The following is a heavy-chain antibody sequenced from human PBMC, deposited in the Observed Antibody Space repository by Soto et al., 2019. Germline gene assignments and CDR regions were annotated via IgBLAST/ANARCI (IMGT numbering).Heavy chain of an antibody. CDR2: ISGSGGST. J-gene: IGHJ6*04. Sequence: GGSLRLSCAASGFTFSSYAMNWVRQAPGKGLEWVSAISGSGGSTYYADSVKGRFTISRDNSKNTVYLQMNSLRAEDTAVYYCAKARIVVVPAGPGRAVGGKGTTVTVPS. CDR1: GFTFSSYA. D-gene: IGHD2-2*01. CDR3: AKARIVVVPAGPGRAV. V-gene: IGHV3-23*01.